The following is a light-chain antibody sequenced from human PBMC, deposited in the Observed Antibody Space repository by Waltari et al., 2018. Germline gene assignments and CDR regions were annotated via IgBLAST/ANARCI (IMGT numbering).Light chain of an antibody. V-gene: IGLV1-47*01. J-gene: IGLJ2*01. CDR3: AAWDNSLSGPA. CDR2: RND. Sequence: QSVLTQPPSASGTPGQRVTISCSGSSSNIGSNYVYWYQQLPGTAPELLIYRNDQRPSGVPDRFSGSKSGTSASLAISVLRSEDEADYYCAAWDNSLSGPAFGGGTKLTVL. CDR1: SSNIGSNY.